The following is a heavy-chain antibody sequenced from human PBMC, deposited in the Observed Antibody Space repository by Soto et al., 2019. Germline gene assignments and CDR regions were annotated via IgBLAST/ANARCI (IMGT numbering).Heavy chain of an antibody. V-gene: IGHV3-23*01. CDR1: GFTFSSYA. CDR2: ISGSGGST. Sequence: GGSLRLSCAASGFTFSSYAMSWVRQAPGKGLEWVSAISGSGGSTYYADSVKGRFTISRDNSKNTLYLQMNSLRAEDTAVYYCATIRPGYDFWSGYPLPYWGQGTLVTVS. D-gene: IGHD3-3*01. J-gene: IGHJ4*02. CDR3: ATIRPGYDFWSGYPLPY.